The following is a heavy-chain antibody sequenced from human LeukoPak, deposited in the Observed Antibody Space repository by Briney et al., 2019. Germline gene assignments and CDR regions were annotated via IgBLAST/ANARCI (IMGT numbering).Heavy chain of an antibody. Sequence: GASVKVSCKASGYTFTGYYMHWVRQAPGQGLEWMGRINPNSGGTNYAQKFQGRVTMTRDTSISTACMELSRLRSDDTAVYYCARVYCSGGSCYFDYWGQGTLVTVSS. CDR1: GYTFTGYY. V-gene: IGHV1-2*06. CDR2: INPNSGGT. D-gene: IGHD2-15*01. J-gene: IGHJ4*02. CDR3: ARVYCSGGSCYFDY.